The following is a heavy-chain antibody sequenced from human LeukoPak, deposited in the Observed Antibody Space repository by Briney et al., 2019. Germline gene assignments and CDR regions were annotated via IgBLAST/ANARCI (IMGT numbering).Heavy chain of an antibody. CDR3: ARAIIAARPLYYYYGMDV. CDR1: GDSVSSNSAA. J-gene: IGHJ6*02. D-gene: IGHD6-6*01. CDR2: TYYRSKWYN. Sequence: SQTLSLTCAISGDSVSSNSAAWNWIRQSPSRGLEWLGRTYYRSKWYNDYAVSVKSRITINPDTSKNQFSLQLNSVTPEGTAVYYCARAIIAARPLYYYYGMDVWGQGTTVTVSS. V-gene: IGHV6-1*01.